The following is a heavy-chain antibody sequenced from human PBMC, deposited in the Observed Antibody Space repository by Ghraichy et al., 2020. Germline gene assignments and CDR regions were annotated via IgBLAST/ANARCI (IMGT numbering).Heavy chain of an antibody. CDR1: GFTFSSYW. J-gene: IGHJ4*02. V-gene: IGHV3-7*03. CDR3: ARFGYCTNGVCSYFDY. Sequence: GESLNISCAASGFTFSSYWMSWVRQAPGKGLEWVANIKQDGSEKYYVDSVKGRFTISRDNAKNSLYLQMNSLRAEDTAVYYCARFGYCTNGVCSYFDYWGQGTLVTVSS. D-gene: IGHD2-8*01. CDR2: IKQDGSEK.